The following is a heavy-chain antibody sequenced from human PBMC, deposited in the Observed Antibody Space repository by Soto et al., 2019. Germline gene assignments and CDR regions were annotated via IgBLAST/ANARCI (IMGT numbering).Heavy chain of an antibody. V-gene: IGHV3-13*04. Sequence: GGSLRLSCAASGFTFSSYDMHWVRQATGKGLEWVSPIGTAGDTYYPGSVKGRFTISRENAKNSLYLQMNSLRAADTAVYYCARVGRLRFFDYWGQGTLVTVSS. D-gene: IGHD5-12*01. CDR2: IGTAGDT. J-gene: IGHJ4*02. CDR1: GFTFSSYD. CDR3: ARVGRLRFFDY.